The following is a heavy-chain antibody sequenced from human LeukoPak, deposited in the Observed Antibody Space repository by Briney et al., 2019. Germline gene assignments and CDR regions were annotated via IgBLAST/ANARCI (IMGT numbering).Heavy chain of an antibody. CDR2: INPNSGGT. V-gene: IGHV1-2*02. CDR3: AREGSELERRWYFGY. D-gene: IGHD1-1*01. Sequence: GASAKVSCKASGYTFTGYYMHWVRQAPGQGLEWMGWINPNSGGTNYAQKFQGRVTMTRDTSISTAYMELSRLRSDDTAVYYCAREGSELERRWYFGYWGQGTLVTVSS. CDR1: GYTFTGYY. J-gene: IGHJ4*02.